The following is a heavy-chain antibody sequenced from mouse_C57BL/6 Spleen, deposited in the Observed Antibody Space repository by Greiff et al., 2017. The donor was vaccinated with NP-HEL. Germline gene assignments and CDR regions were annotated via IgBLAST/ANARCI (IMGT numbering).Heavy chain of an antibody. CDR2: INPNNGGT. V-gene: IGHV1-22*01. Sequence: EVQLQQSGPELVKPGASVKMSCKASGYTFTDYNMHWVKQSHGKSLEWIGYINPNNGGTSYNQKFKGKATLTVNKSSSTAYMELRSLTSEDSAVYYCARLSHSNYYYYAMDYWGQGTSVTVSS. D-gene: IGHD2-5*01. CDR1: GYTFTDYN. CDR3: ARLSHSNYYYYAMDY. J-gene: IGHJ4*01.